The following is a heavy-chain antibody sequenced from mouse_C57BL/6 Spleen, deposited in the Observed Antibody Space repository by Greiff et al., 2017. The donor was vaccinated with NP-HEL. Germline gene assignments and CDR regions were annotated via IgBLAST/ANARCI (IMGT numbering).Heavy chain of an antibody. D-gene: IGHD2-3*01. V-gene: IGHV1-50*01. CDR2: IDPSDSYT. Sequence: VQLQQPGAELVKPGASVKLSCKASGYTFTSYWMQWVKQRPGQGLEWIGEIDPSDSYTNYNQKFKGKATLTVDTSSSTAYMQLSSLTSEDSAVYYCARRDGYFRGYAMDYWGQGTSVTVSS. J-gene: IGHJ4*01. CDR1: GYTFTSYW. CDR3: ARRDGYFRGYAMDY.